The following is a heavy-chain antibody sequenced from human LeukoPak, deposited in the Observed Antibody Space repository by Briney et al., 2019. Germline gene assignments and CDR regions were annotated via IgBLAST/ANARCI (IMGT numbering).Heavy chain of an antibody. D-gene: IGHD2/OR15-2a*01. CDR1: GFTFSSYA. V-gene: IGHV3-23*01. J-gene: IGHJ4*02. Sequence: GGSLRLSCAASGFTFSSYAMSWVRQAPGKGLELVSTISESGGDTYDADSVKGRFTISRDNSKNTLYLHMNSLRAEDTAVYYCARKVLVGNKYFDYWGQGTLVTVSS. CDR3: ARKVLVGNKYFDY. CDR2: ISESGGDT.